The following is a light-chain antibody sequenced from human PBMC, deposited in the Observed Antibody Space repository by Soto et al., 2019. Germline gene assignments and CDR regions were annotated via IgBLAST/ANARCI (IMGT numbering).Light chain of an antibody. CDR1: QSVLYSSNNKNY. Sequence: DIVMTQSPDSLAVSLGERATINCKSSQSVLYSSNNKNYLAWYQQKPGQPPKLLIYWASTRESGVPDRFSGSGSGTDFPLTISSLQAEDVAVYYCQQYYSTPFTCGPGTKVDIK. CDR2: WAS. CDR3: QQYYSTPFT. V-gene: IGKV4-1*01. J-gene: IGKJ3*01.